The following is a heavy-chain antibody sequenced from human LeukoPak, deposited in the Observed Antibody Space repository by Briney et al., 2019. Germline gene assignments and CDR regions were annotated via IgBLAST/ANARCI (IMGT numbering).Heavy chain of an antibody. D-gene: IGHD5-18*01. CDR1: GGSFSGYY. CDR2: INHSGST. Sequence: PSETLSLTCAVYGGSFSGYYWSWIRQPPGKGLEWIGEINHSGSTSYNPSLKSRVTISVDTSKNQFSLKLSSVTAADTAVYYCARGRALIGRYSSTGGYYFDYWGQGTLVTVSS. CDR3: ARGRALIGRYSSTGGYYFDY. J-gene: IGHJ4*02. V-gene: IGHV4-34*01.